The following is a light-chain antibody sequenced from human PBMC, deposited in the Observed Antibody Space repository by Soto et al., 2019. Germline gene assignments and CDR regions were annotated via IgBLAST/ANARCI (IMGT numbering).Light chain of an antibody. CDR2: GAS. CDR3: QQYNKWPFT. J-gene: IGKJ3*01. CDR1: QSVISN. V-gene: IGKV3-15*01. Sequence: EMVITQSPVTLSVSPGESATLSCRASQSVISNLAWYQQRPGQAPRLLIYGASTRATGIPDRFSGSGSGTEFTLTISSXQSGDFAVYYCQQYNKWPFTFGPGTKVDIK.